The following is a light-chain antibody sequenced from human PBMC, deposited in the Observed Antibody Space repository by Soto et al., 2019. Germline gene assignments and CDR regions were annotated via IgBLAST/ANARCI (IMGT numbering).Light chain of an antibody. CDR2: STN. CDR3: VLYMGSGIRV. Sequence: QAVVTQEPSFSVSPGGTVTLTCGLSSGSVSTSYYPSWYQQTPGQAPRTIIDSTNTRSSGVPDRFSGSILGNKAALTITGAQADDESDYYCVLYMGSGIRVFGGGTKLTVL. J-gene: IGLJ3*02. CDR1: SGSVSTSYY. V-gene: IGLV8-61*01.